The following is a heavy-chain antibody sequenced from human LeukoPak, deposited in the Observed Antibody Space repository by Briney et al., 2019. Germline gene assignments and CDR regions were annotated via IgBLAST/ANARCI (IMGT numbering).Heavy chain of an antibody. D-gene: IGHD2-21*02. CDR3: ARRAVTAEYFED. CDR2: IFPGDSDT. Sequence: GESLKISCRGSGYSFSDYWIGWVRQMPGRGLEWMGIIFPGDSDTRYSPSFQGQVSISADKSTNTASLQWSSLKASDTATYYCARRAVTAEYFEDWGQGTLVSVTS. CDR1: GYSFSDYW. V-gene: IGHV5-51*01. J-gene: IGHJ1*01.